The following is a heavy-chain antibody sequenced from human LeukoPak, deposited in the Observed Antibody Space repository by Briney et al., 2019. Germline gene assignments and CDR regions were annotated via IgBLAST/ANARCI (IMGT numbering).Heavy chain of an antibody. V-gene: IGHV3-66*01. D-gene: IGHD3-22*01. J-gene: IGHJ5*02. CDR3: ARGLTYYYDSSGYPNWFDP. CDR2: IYSGGST. CDR1: GFTFDDYA. Sequence: GGSLRLSCAASGFTFDDYAMHWVRQAPGKGLEWVSVIYSGGSTYYADSVKGRFTISRDNSKNTLYLQMNSLRAEDTAVYYCARGLTYYYDSSGYPNWFDPWGQGTLVTVSS.